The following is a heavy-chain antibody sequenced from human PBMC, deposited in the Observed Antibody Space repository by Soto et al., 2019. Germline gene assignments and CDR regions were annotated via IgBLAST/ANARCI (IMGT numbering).Heavy chain of an antibody. CDR3: ARSQGSSTSLEIYYYYYYGMDV. CDR2: IIPISETT. V-gene: IGHV1-69*13. Sequence: SVKVSCKASGGTFSSYAISWVRQAPGQGLEWKGGIIPISETTNYAQKFQGRVTITADESKSTAYMELSSLRSEDTAVYYCARSQGSSTSLEIYYYYYYGMDVWGQGTTVTVSS. D-gene: IGHD2-2*01. CDR1: GGTFSSYA. J-gene: IGHJ6*02.